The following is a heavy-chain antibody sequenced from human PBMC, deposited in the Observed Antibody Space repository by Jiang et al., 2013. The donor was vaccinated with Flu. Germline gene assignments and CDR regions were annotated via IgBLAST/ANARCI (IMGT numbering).Heavy chain of an antibody. V-gene: IGHV4-59*01. Sequence: PGLVKPSETLSLTCTVSGGSISSYYWSWIRQPPGKGLEWIGYIYYSGSTNYNPSLKSRVTISVDTSKNQFSLKLSSVTAADTAVYYCAREYDFGVVKSSGFDYWGQGTLVTVSS. D-gene: IGHD3-3*01. CDR1: GGSISSYY. CDR3: AREYDFGVVKSSGFDY. J-gene: IGHJ4*02. CDR2: IYYSGST.